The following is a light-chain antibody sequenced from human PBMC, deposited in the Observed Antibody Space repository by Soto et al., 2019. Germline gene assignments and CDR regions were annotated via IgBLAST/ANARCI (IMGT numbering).Light chain of an antibody. V-gene: IGLV2-23*02. J-gene: IGLJ3*02. Sequence: QSALTQPASVSGSPGQSITISCTGSSGDVGNYDLVSWYQQIPGKAPQLMIFEVSRRPSRVSDRFSGSKSGNTASLTISGLQAEDEGDFYCCSYAGNGAWVFGGGNKLTVL. CDR2: EVS. CDR3: CSYAGNGAWV. CDR1: SGDVGNYDL.